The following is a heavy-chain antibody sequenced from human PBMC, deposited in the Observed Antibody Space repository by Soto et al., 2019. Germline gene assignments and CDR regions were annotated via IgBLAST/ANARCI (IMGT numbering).Heavy chain of an antibody. Sequence: SETLSLTCTVSGGSISSYYWSWIRQPPGKGLEWIGFIYYSGSTNYNPSIKSRVTISVDTSKNQFSLKLSSVTAADTAVYYCARRRSGPTFFDYWGQGTLVTVSS. J-gene: IGHJ4*02. CDR1: GGSISSYY. V-gene: IGHV4-59*08. CDR3: ARRRSGPTFFDY. D-gene: IGHD3-10*01. CDR2: IYYSGST.